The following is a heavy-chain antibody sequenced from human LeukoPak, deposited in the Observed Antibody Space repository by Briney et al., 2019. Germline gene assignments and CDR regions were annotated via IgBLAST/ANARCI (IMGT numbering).Heavy chain of an antibody. CDR2: ISSSSSYI. V-gene: IGHV3-21*01. Sequence: GGSLRLSCAASGFTFSSYSMNWVRQAPGEGLEWVSSISSSSSYIYYADSVKGRFTISRDNAKNSLYLQMNSLRAEDTAVYYCARLDCSSTSCSDYWGQGTLVTVSS. D-gene: IGHD2-2*01. CDR1: GFTFSSYS. J-gene: IGHJ4*02. CDR3: ARLDCSSTSCSDY.